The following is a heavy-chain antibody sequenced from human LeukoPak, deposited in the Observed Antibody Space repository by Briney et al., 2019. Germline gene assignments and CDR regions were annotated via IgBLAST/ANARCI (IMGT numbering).Heavy chain of an antibody. Sequence: GASLRLSCAASGFTFSSYAMSWVRQAPGKGLEWVSAISGSGGSTYYADSVKGRFTISRDNSKNTLYLQMNSLRAEDTAVYYCAKDQKSGVDTAMASWGQETLVTVSS. J-gene: IGHJ4*02. D-gene: IGHD5-18*01. CDR1: GFTFSSYA. V-gene: IGHV3-23*01. CDR2: ISGSGGST. CDR3: AKDQKSGVDTAMAS.